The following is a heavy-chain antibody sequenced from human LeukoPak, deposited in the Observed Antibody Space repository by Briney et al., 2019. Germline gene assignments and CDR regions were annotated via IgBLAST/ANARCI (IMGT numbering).Heavy chain of an antibody. Sequence: EASVKVSCKASGYTFTNYYMVWVRQAPGQGLGWMGIINPSGGSTTYAQKFQGRVTVTRDTSTSTVYMELSSLRSEDTAIYYCARGGAGDLYNFFDPWGQGTLVTVSS. D-gene: IGHD3-16*01. V-gene: IGHV1-46*01. J-gene: IGHJ5*02. CDR3: ARGGAGDLYNFFDP. CDR2: INPSGGST. CDR1: GYTFTNYY.